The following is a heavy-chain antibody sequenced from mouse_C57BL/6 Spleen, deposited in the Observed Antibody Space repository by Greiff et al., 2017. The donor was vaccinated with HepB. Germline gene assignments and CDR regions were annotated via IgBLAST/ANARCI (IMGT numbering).Heavy chain of an antibody. CDR3: VRHEIYDGYDAMDY. CDR2: IRSKSNNYAT. Sequence: EVKLEESGGGLVQPKGSLKLSCAASGFSFNTYAMNWVRQAPGKGLEWVARIRSKSNNYATYYADSVKDRFTISRDDSESMLYLQMNNLKTEDTAMYYCVRHEIYDGYDAMDYWGQGTSVTVSS. J-gene: IGHJ4*01. V-gene: IGHV10-1*01. CDR1: GFSFNTYA. D-gene: IGHD2-3*01.